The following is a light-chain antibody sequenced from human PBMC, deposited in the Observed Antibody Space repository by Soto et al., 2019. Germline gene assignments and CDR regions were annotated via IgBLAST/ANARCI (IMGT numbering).Light chain of an antibody. CDR1: QGISNY. J-gene: IGKJ1*01. V-gene: IGKV1-27*01. Sequence: DIQMTQSPSSLSASVGDRVTITCRASQGISNYLAWYQHKPGKVPKLLIYAASTLQSGVPSRFSGSGFGTHFALTINSLQPEDVATYYCQKYDSAPQTFGQGTKVEIK. CDR3: QKYDSAPQT. CDR2: AAS.